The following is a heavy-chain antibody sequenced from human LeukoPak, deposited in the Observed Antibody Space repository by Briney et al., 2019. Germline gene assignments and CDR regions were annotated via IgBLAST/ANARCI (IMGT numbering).Heavy chain of an antibody. Sequence: ASVKVSCKASGYTFTSSSINWVRQAPGQGLEWLGWINPYNGNTDYSQKIQGRVTMTRDTSTSTAYMELRSLRSDDTAFYYCVRDTGYGSGWYPGYYWGQGTLVTVSA. D-gene: IGHD6-19*01. CDR1: GYTFTSSS. J-gene: IGHJ4*02. CDR3: VRDTGYGSGWYPGYY. V-gene: IGHV1-18*01. CDR2: INPYNGNT.